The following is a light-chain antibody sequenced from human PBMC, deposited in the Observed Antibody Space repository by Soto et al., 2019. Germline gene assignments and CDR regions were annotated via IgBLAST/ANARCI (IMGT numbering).Light chain of an antibody. CDR3: QQYNNWPPYT. Sequence: EIVMTQSPATLSVSPGERATLSCRASQSVSSNLAWYQQKPGQAPRLLIYGASTRATGIPAMFSGSGSGTEFTPTISSLQSEDFAVYYCQQYNNWPPYTFGQGTKLEIK. J-gene: IGKJ2*01. V-gene: IGKV3-15*01. CDR2: GAS. CDR1: QSVSSN.